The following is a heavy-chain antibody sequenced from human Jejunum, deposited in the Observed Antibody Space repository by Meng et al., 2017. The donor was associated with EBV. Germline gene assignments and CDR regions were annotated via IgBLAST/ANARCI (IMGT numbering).Heavy chain of an antibody. CDR2: MNPSNGKT. V-gene: IGHV1-8*01. CDR3: ARGAQPIDL. D-gene: IGHD3-3*01. J-gene: IGHJ5*02. Sequence: QVVLVKSGVEVQKPGASVKVSCKASGFTFTNYEINWVRQASGQGLEWMGWMNPSNGKTGYAQKFQGRVTMTRDASTSTAYMELSSLRSDDTAVYFCARGAQPIDLWGQGTLVTVSS. CDR1: GFTFTNYE.